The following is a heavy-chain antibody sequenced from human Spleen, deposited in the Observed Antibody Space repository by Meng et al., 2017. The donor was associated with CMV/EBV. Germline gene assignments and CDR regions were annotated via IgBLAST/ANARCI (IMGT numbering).Heavy chain of an antibody. CDR1: RFTFSTYA. CDR2: ISYDGSDE. V-gene: IGHV3-30-3*01. J-gene: IGHJ4*02. CDR3: AMFRGVTTPLDY. D-gene: IGHD3-10*01. Sequence: GGSLRLSCAASRFTFSTYAFHWVRQAPGKGLEWVAGISYDGSDEYYADSVKGRFSISRDNPKNTVWLQMNRLRAGDTAVYYCAMFRGVTTPLDYWGQGTLVTVSS.